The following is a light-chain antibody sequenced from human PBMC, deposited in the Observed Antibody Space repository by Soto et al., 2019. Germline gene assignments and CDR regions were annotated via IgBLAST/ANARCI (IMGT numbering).Light chain of an antibody. CDR3: SSYSISTAYL. CDR1: SSDVGGYDY. J-gene: IGLJ1*01. V-gene: IGLV2-14*01. Sequence: QSALTQPASVSGSPGQSITISFTGTSSDVGGYDYVSWYQLHPGKAPKLMVVEVSNRPSGVSYRFSGSKSGNTASLTISGLQAEDEADYFRSSYSISTAYLFGTGTKLTVL. CDR2: EVS.